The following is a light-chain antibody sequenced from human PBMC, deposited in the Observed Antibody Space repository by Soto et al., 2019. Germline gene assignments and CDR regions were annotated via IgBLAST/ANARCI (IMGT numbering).Light chain of an antibody. CDR3: QQRTNWPIT. V-gene: IGKV3-11*01. Sequence: EIVLTQSPATLSLSPGERATLSCRASQSVSSYLAWYHHKPGQAPRLLIYDASNRATGIPARFSGSGSGTDFTLTISSLEPEDFGVYYCQQRTNWPITFGQGPRLEIK. CDR1: QSVSSY. J-gene: IGKJ5*01. CDR2: DAS.